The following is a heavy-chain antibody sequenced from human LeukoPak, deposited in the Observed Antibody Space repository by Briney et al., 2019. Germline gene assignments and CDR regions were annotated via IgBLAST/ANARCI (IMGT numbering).Heavy chain of an antibody. CDR1: GGSFSGYY. V-gene: IGHV4-34*01. Sequence: SETLSLTCAVYGGSFSGYYWSWTRQPPGKGLEWIGEINHSGSTNYNPSLKSRVTISVDTSKNQFSLKLSSVTAADTAVYYCARRRCSGGTCFPYYLDYWGQGTQVTVSS. CDR2: INHSGST. J-gene: IGHJ4*02. CDR3: ARRRCSGGTCFPYYLDY. D-gene: IGHD2-15*01.